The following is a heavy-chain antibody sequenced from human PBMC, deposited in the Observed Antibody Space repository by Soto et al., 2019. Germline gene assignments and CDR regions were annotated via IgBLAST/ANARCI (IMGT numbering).Heavy chain of an antibody. Sequence: GGSLRLSCGASGFTFSMYSMHWVRQVPGKGPEWVARINYDGSSTNYGDSVKDRCTISRDNAKNTCYLQMNDLRAEDTAVYYCTRGPRSNSTGTGAFWGQGTLVTVSS. J-gene: IGHJ4*02. V-gene: IGHV3-74*01. D-gene: IGHD1-1*01. CDR2: INYDGSST. CDR1: GFTFSMYS. CDR3: TRGPRSNSTGTGAF.